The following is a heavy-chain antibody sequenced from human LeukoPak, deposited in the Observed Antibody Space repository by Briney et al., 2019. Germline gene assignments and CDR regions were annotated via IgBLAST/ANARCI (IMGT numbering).Heavy chain of an antibody. D-gene: IGHD3-16*02. J-gene: IGHJ5*02. CDR3: ARGAATDYDYVWGSYRYSHWFDP. Sequence: SVKVSCKASGGTFSSYAISWVRQAPGQGLEWMGGIIPIFGTANYAQRFQGRVTITTDESTSTAYMELSSLRSEDTAVYYCARGAATDYDYVWGSYRYSHWFDPWGQGTLVTVSS. CDR2: IIPIFGTA. CDR1: GGTFSSYA. V-gene: IGHV1-69*05.